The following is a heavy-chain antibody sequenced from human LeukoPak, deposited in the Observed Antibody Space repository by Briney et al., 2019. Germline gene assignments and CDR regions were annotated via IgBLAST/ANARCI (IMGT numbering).Heavy chain of an antibody. V-gene: IGHV3-7*01. Sequence: PGGSLKLSCAASGFTFSSYWMSWVRQAPGTGQEGLANIKQDGSEKKYWDSVKGRFTISRDNAKNSLYLQMNSLRAEDTAVYYCARDPHPEDYDFWSGYYSLGYYYYGMDVWGQGTTVTVSS. D-gene: IGHD3-3*01. CDR2: IKQDGSEK. J-gene: IGHJ6*02. CDR1: GFTFSSYW. CDR3: ARDPHPEDYDFWSGYYSLGYYYYGMDV.